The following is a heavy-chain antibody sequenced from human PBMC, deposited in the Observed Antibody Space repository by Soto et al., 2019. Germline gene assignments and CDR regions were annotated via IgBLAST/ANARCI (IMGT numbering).Heavy chain of an antibody. CDR2: ISAYNGNT. V-gene: IGHV1-18*01. J-gene: IGHJ4*02. CDR3: ARDRFRRGKSDY. D-gene: IGHD3-3*01. Sequence: GPSVKRSCKASGYTFTSYVMHWVRHTPGQGLEWMGWISAYNGNTNYAQKLQGRVTMTRDTSTSTAYMELRSLRSDDTAVYYCARDRFRRGKSDYWGQGTLVTVSS. CDR1: GYTFTSYV.